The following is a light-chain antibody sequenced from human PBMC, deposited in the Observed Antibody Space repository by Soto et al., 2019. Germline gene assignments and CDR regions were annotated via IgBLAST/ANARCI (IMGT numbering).Light chain of an antibody. Sequence: EIVLTQSPGTLSLSPGERATLSCRASQSVTSTYLTWYQQKPGRAPRLLMHGASNRAPGIPDRFSGSGSGTDFTLTISRLEPEDFAVYYCQQYNNWLLTFGQGTKVEIK. CDR1: QSVTSTY. CDR2: GAS. CDR3: QQYNNWLLT. J-gene: IGKJ1*01. V-gene: IGKV3-20*01.